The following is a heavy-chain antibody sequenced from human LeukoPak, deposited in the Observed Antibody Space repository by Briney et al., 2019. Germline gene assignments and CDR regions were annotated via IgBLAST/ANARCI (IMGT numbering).Heavy chain of an antibody. J-gene: IGHJ5*02. CDR1: GYTFTGYY. V-gene: IGHV1-2*02. CDR2: INPNSGGT. CDR3: ARDNWDIVVVVAAMSWFDP. Sequence: GASVKVSCKASGYTFTGYYMHWVRQAPGQGLEWMGWINPNSGGTNYAQKFQGRVTMTRDTSISTAYMELSRLRSDDTAVCYCARDNWDIVVVVAAMSWFDPWGQGTLVTVSS. D-gene: IGHD2-15*01.